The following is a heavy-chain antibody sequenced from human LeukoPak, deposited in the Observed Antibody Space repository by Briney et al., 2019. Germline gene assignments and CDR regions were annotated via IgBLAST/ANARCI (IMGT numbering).Heavy chain of an antibody. J-gene: IGHJ4*02. CDR2: IKQDGSEK. CDR1: GFTFSSYW. CDR3: AREHEGYCSSTSCYKPVFDY. Sequence: GGSLRLSCAASGFTFSSYWMSWVRQAPGKGLEWVANIKQDGSEKYYVDSVKGRFTISRDNAKNSLYLQMNSLRAEDTAVYYCAREHEGYCSSTSCYKPVFDYWGQGTLVTVSS. D-gene: IGHD2-2*01. V-gene: IGHV3-7*01.